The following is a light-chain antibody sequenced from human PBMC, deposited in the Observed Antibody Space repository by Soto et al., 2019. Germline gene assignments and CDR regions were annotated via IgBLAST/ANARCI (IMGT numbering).Light chain of an antibody. Sequence: EIVLTQSPGTLSLSPGERATLSCRASQSVSSSYLGWYQQKPGQAPRLIIWGTSTRAGGTTDRFSGCGSGTYFTLTSSRPEPVDVEVYYCQHYCSSRTFGQGTKVEIK. J-gene: IGKJ1*01. CDR2: GTS. CDR1: QSVSSSY. CDR3: QHYCSSRT. V-gene: IGKV3-20*01.